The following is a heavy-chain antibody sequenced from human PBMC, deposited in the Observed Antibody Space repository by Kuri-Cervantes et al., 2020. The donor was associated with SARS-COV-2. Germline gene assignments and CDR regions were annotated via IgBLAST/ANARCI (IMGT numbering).Heavy chain of an antibody. Sequence: ESLKISCTVSGGSISSSSYYWGWIRQPPGKGLEWIGSIYYSGSTYYNPSLKSRVTISVDTSKNQFSLKLSSVTAADTAVYYCARGVTGVEHTVVLIATYYYHYYLAVWGKGNTVNVSS. CDR2: IYYSGST. V-gene: IGHV4-39*01. CDR3: ARGVTGVEHTVVLIATYYYHYYLAV. CDR1: GGSISSSSYY. J-gene: IGHJ6*03. D-gene: IGHD2-21*01.